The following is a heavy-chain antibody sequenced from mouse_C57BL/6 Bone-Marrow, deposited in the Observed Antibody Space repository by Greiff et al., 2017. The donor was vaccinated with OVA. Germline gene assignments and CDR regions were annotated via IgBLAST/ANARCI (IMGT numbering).Heavy chain of an antibody. CDR1: GYTFTDYY. Sequence: SGAELVRPGASVKLSCKASGYTFTDYYINWVKQRPGQGLEWIARIYPGSGNTYYNEKFKGKATLTAEKSSSTAYMQLSSLTSEDSAVYFCARWGVTKGFDYWGQGTTLTVSS. CDR3: ARWGVTKGFDY. V-gene: IGHV1-76*01. D-gene: IGHD2-2*01. CDR2: IYPGSGNT. J-gene: IGHJ2*01.